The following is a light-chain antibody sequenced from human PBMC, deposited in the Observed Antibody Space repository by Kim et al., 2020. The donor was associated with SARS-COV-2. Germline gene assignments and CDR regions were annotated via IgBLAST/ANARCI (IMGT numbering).Light chain of an antibody. V-gene: IGLV2-14*03. CDR1: SDDVGYFDY. CDR3: SSYTTSSTLV. CDR2: AVS. J-gene: IGLJ3*02. Sequence: QSVLTQPASVSGSPGQSITISCTGTSDDVGYFDYVSWYQQHPGKAPKLMIYAVSYRPSGVSNRFSGSKSDNTASLTISGLQAEDEADYYCSSYTTSSTLVFGGGTQLTVL.